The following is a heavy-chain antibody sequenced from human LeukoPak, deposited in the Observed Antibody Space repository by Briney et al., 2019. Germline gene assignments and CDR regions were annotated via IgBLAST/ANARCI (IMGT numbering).Heavy chain of an antibody. CDR2: ISYDGSNK. Sequence: QPGGSLRLSCAASGFTFSSYAMHWVRQAPGKGLEWVAVISYDGSNKYYADSVKGRFTISRDNFKNTLYLQMNSLRAEDTAVYYCAKDLGWLQPPDGGVDYWGQGTLVTVSS. V-gene: IGHV3-30-3*01. D-gene: IGHD5-24*01. CDR3: AKDLGWLQPPDGGVDY. J-gene: IGHJ4*02. CDR1: GFTFSSYA.